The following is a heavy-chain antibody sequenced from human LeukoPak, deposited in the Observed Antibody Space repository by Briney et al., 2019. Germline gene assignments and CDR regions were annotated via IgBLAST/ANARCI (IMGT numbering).Heavy chain of an antibody. CDR2: ISSSGSTI. V-gene: IGHV3-11*01. CDR3: ARGGSNGYNWFDP. CDR1: GFTFSDYY. Sequence: GGSLRLSCVASGFTFSDYYMSWIRQAPGKGLEWVSYISSSGSTIYYADSVKGRFTISRDNAKNSLYLQMNSLTAEDTAFYYCARGGSNGYNWFDPWGQGTLVTVSS. J-gene: IGHJ5*02. D-gene: IGHD3-22*01.